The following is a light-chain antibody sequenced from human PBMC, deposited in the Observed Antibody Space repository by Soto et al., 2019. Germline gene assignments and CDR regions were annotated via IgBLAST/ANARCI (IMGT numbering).Light chain of an antibody. CDR3: LQYFLTPPWT. V-gene: IGKV4-1*01. CDR2: WAS. CDR1: QSLFYSAYKTNY. Sequence: DIVMTQSPDSLAVFLGERATITCKSSQSLFYSAYKTNYLAWYQEKPGQPPKLLISWASTRASGVPDRFSGSGSGTDFTLTISSLQAEDVAVYYCLQYFLTPPWTFGQGTTVEIK. J-gene: IGKJ1*01.